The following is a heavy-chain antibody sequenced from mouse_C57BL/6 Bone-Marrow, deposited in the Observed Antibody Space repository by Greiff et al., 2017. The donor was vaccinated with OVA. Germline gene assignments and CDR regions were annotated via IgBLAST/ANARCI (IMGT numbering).Heavy chain of an antibody. CDR1: GYTFTSYG. CDR3: ASQTPYEPLYAMDY. J-gene: IGHJ4*01. CDR2: IYPRRGNT. V-gene: IGHV1-81*01. D-gene: IGHD2-3*01. Sequence: VQLQQSGAELARPGASVKLSCKASGYTFTSYGISWVKQRPGQGLEWIGEIYPRRGNTYYNEKFKGKATLTAATSSSTAYMKVRSRSFEDSAVYFCASQTPYEPLYAMDYWGQGTSVTVSS.